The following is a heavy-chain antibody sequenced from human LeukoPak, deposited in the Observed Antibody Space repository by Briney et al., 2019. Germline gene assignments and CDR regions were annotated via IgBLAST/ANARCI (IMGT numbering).Heavy chain of an antibody. CDR1: GFTFSSYA. V-gene: IGHV3-23*01. CDR3: AKDLMAYSSGNNWFDP. CDR2: ISGSGGST. D-gene: IGHD6-19*01. J-gene: IGHJ5*02. Sequence: GGSLRLSCAASGFTFSSYAMSWVRQAPGKGLEWVSAISGSGGSTYYADSVKGRFTISRDNSKNTLHLQMNSLRAEDTAVYYCAKDLMAYSSGNNWFDPWGQGTLVTVSS.